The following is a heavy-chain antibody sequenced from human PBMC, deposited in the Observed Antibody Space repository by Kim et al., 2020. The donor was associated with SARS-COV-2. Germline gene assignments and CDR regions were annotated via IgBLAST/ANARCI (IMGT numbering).Heavy chain of an antibody. D-gene: IGHD4-4*01. CDR2: IRSKTHSYAT. V-gene: IGHV3-73*01. CDR3: FNDYSLY. Sequence: VGSLRLFCSASGFTFSSSAIYWVFHVPVKVLEWVGLIRSKTHSYATAYAASVKGRFTVARDDSKDTAYLQMNSLKIEDTAVYYCFNDYSLYWGQGTLVIVSA. CDR1: GFTFSSSA. J-gene: IGHJ4*02.